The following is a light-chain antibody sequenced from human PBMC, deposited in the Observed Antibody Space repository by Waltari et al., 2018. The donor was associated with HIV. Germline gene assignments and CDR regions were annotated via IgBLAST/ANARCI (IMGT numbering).Light chain of an antibody. J-gene: IGKJ2*01. CDR2: LSS. Sequence: IVMTQSPLSLAVTPGQPASISCTSNQSLMHSDEFNYLDWYVQKPGQSPQLLIHLSSDRASGVPDKFSGSGSGTVFALKISRVEAEDVGIYYCMQAIQTPYTFGQGTKLEIK. CDR3: MQAIQTPYT. CDR1: QSLMHSDEFNY. V-gene: IGKV2-28*01.